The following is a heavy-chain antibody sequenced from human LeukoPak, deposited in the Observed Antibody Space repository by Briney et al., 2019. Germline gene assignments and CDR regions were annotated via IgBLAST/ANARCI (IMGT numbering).Heavy chain of an antibody. D-gene: IGHD3-3*01. CDR3: ARDTTYDFYYMDV. V-gene: IGHV4-61*02. CDR2: IYTSGST. CDR1: GGSISSGSYY. J-gene: IGHJ6*03. Sequence: SETLSLTCTVSGGSISSGSYYWSWIRQPAGKGLEWIGRIYTSGSTNYNPSLKSRVTISVDTSKNQFSLKLSSVTAADTAVYYCARDTTYDFYYMDVWGKGTTVTVSS.